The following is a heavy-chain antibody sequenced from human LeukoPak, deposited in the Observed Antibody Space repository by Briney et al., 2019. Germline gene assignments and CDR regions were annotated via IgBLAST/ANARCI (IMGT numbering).Heavy chain of an antibody. CDR2: IDPSDSYT. Sequence: KVGESLRISCKGSGYSFANYWISWVRQMPGKGLEWMGRIDPSDSYTNYSPSFQGHVTISADKSTSTAYLQWGSLKASDTAMYYCATDSHSSILSRDDYWGQGTLVTVSS. J-gene: IGHJ4*02. D-gene: IGHD3-22*01. V-gene: IGHV5-10-1*01. CDR1: GYSFANYW. CDR3: ATDSHSSILSRDDY.